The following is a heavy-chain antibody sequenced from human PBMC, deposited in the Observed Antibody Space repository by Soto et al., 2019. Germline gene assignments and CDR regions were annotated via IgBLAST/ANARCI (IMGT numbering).Heavy chain of an antibody. CDR3: AKLTTVTTGYYYYGMDV. CDR2: ISYDGSNK. CDR1: GFTFSSYG. D-gene: IGHD4-17*01. J-gene: IGHJ6*02. Sequence: XXSLRLSYAASGFTFSSYGMHWVPQAPGKGLEWVAVISYDGSNKYYADSVKGRFTISRDNSKNTLYLQMNSLRAEETAVYYCAKLTTVTTGYYYYGMDVWGQGTTVTVSS. V-gene: IGHV3-30*18.